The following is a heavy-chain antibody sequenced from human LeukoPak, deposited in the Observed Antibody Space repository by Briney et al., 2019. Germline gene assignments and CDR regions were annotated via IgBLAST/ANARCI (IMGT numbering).Heavy chain of an antibody. CDR3: ARDSRRDYVWGSYPGNWFDP. D-gene: IGHD3-16*02. J-gene: IGHJ5*02. V-gene: IGHV4-39*02. Sequence: SETLSLTCTVSGVSISSSNSYWGWIRQPPGKGLEWIGSIYYSGNTYYNASLKSQVSISIDTSKNQFSLRLTSVTAADTAVYYCARDSRRDYVWGSYPGNWFDPWGQGTLVTVSS. CDR1: GVSISSSNSY. CDR2: IYYSGNT.